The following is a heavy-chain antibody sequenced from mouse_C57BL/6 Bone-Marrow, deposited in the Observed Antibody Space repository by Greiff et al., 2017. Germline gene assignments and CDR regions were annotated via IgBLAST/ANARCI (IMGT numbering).Heavy chain of an antibody. Sequence: QVQLKQSGPGLVQPSQRLSITCTVSGFSLTCYGVHWVRQSPGKGLEWLGVIWSGRSTDSNAAFISRLSISKDNSKSQVFFNRNILQADDTAIYYCAAHYDYYAMDYWGQGTSVTVSS. D-gene: IGHD1-1*02. CDR3: AAHYDYYAMDY. CDR2: IWSGRST. CDR1: GFSLTCYG. J-gene: IGHJ4*01. V-gene: IGHV2-2*01.